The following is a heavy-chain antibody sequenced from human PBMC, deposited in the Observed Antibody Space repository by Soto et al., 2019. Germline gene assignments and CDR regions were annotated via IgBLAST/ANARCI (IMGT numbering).Heavy chain of an antibody. D-gene: IGHD1-1*01. CDR1: GDTFSSYA. Sequence: QVQLVQSGAEVRKPGASVKVSCKASGDTFSSYAFSWVRQAPGQGLEWMGGIIPIFSSVDYAQKFQGRVTITADESTTTAYMEMSGLRSEDTAVYYCASAREKRDLGYYFGMDVWCPGTKVTVSS. CDR3: ASAREKRDLGYYFGMDV. CDR2: IIPIFSSV. J-gene: IGHJ6*02. V-gene: IGHV1-69*12.